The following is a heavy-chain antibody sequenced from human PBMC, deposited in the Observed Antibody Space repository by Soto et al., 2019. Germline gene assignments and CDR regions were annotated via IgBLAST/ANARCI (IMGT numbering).Heavy chain of an antibody. D-gene: IGHD5-12*01. CDR1: GFTFGTYS. J-gene: IGHJ4*02. CDR3: AKDVRPDGYWDLDY. V-gene: IGHV3-23*01. CDR2: TYGNGGGT. Sequence: EVQLLESGGGLVQPGEPLNPSCEASGFTFGTYSINWFPRAPGKGLEWVPGTYGNGGGTFYADSVKGRFTISRDNSRNTLYLQMNSLRAEDTAVYYCAKDVRPDGYWDLDYWGQGTPVTVSS.